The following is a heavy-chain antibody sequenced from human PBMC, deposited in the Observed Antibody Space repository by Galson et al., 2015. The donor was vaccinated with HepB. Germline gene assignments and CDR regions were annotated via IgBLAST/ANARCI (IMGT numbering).Heavy chain of an antibody. CDR1: GFTFSSYG. D-gene: IGHD2-2*02. CDR3: ARDPVPPAAIRGYYYYMDV. J-gene: IGHJ6*03. Sequence: SLRLSCAASGFTFSSYGMHWVCQAPGKGLEWVAVISYDGSNKYYADSVKGRFTISRDNSKNTLYLQMNSLRAEDTAVYYCARDPVPPAAIRGYYYYMDVWGKGTTVTVSS. V-gene: IGHV3-30*19. CDR2: ISYDGSNK.